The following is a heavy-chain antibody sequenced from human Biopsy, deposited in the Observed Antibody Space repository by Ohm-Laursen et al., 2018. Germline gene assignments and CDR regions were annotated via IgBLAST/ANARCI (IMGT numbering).Heavy chain of an antibody. CDR3: ASAGYNPDWNFDL. D-gene: IGHD5-24*01. Sequence: SDTLSLTCTVSGGPIDSYYWSWIRQPPGKALERIGYIYFTGRTSYNPSLKSRVTMSVNTSKKHFSLRLSSVTAADTAVYYCASAGYNPDWNFDLWGRGTRVTVSS. CDR2: IYFTGRT. CDR1: GGPIDSYY. V-gene: IGHV4-59*07. J-gene: IGHJ2*01.